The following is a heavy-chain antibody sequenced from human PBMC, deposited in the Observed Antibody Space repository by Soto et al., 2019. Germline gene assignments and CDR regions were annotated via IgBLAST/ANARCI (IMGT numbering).Heavy chain of an antibody. CDR3: ERGIRNYSGVDV. CDR2: IKFDGSTT. J-gene: IGHJ6*04. D-gene: IGHD5-18*01. Sequence: QPGGSLRLSCVASGFTFSTYWMHWVRQAPRKGLVWVSRIKFDGSTTSYADSVKGRFTISRDNAKNTVYLQMNSFCGGVMGVYYCERGIRNYSGVDVWGEGSKVTVSS. CDR1: GFTFSTYW. V-gene: IGHV3-74*01.